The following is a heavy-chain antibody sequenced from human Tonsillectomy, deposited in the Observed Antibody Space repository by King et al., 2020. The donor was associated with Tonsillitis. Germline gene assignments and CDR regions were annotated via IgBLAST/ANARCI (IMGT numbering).Heavy chain of an antibody. CDR2: LCDRNYI. Sequence: QLVQSGGGLGKPGGSLRVSCVTSGFIFSIYDMNWVRPAPGKGVEWVSSLCDRNYIHYADPVKGRFTTSTDNPKNCLYHQMNSLRAEDTAVYHCTKDKGADYYDSGRGAFDVWGQGTMVTVSS. V-gene: IGHV3-21*01. D-gene: IGHD3-22*01. CDR1: GFIFSIYD. J-gene: IGHJ3*01. CDR3: TKDKGADYYDSGRGAFDV.